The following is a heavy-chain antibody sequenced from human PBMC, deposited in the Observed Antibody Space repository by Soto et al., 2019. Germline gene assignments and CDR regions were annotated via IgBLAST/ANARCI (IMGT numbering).Heavy chain of an antibody. V-gene: IGHV5-51*01. D-gene: IGHD3-22*01. J-gene: IGHJ5*02. CDR1: VYSFTSYW. CDR2: IYPGDSDT. CDR3: ARQYSGQVGTMISGLNP. Sequence: GESLNISCKGSVYSFTSYWIGWARQMPGKGLEWMGNIYPGDSDTGYSPSFQGQVPISADESISTAYLQRSSLKASDIAMYYCARQYSGQVGTMISGLNPWGEGTLVPVS.